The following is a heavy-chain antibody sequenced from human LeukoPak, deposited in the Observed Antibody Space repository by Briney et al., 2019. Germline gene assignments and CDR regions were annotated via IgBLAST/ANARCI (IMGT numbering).Heavy chain of an antibody. V-gene: IGHV3-7*03. CDR1: GFTVSSNY. Sequence: GGSLRLSCAASGFTVSSNYMSWVRLAPGKGLEWVANIKEDGTETYYVDSVKGRFTISRDNAKNSLYLQMNSLRVEDTAVYYCAREGRSLHTFWGPGTLVTVSS. J-gene: IGHJ4*02. CDR2: IKEDGTET. CDR3: AREGRSLHTF. D-gene: IGHD5/OR15-5a*01.